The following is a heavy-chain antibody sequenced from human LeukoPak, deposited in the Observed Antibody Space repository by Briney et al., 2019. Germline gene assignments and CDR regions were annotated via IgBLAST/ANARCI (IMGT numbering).Heavy chain of an antibody. D-gene: IGHD1-26*01. CDR1: GFTFTTYG. CDR2: ISYDGSSK. J-gene: IGHJ5*01. CDR3: AKDGGGSGSYYRYNWFDS. V-gene: IGHV3-30*18. Sequence: PGGSLRLSCAVSGFTFTTYGMHWVRQAPGKGLEWVAVISYDGSSKYYADSVKGRFTISKDNAKNSLYLQMNSLRADDTALYYCAKDGGGSGSYYRYNWFDSWGQGTLVTVSS.